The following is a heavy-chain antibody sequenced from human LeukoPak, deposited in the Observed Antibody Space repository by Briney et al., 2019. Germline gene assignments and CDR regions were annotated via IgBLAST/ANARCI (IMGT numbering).Heavy chain of an antibody. Sequence: GGSLRLSCAASGFTFSNAWMSWIRQAPGKGLEWVSYISSSGSTIYYADSVKGRFTISRDNAKNSLYLQMNSLRAEDTAVYYCARATCGGDCYYYYYMDVWGKGTTVTVSS. CDR3: ARATCGGDCYYYYYMDV. D-gene: IGHD2-21*02. V-gene: IGHV3-11*04. CDR2: ISSSGSTI. CDR1: GFTFSNAW. J-gene: IGHJ6*03.